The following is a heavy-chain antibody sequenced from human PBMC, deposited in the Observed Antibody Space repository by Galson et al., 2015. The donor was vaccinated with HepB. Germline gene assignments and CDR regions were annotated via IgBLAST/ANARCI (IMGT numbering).Heavy chain of an antibody. Sequence: PALVKPTQTLTLTCTFSGFSLNTHGVGVGWIRQPPGKALEWLALIYWDDDKRYTPSLKSRLTITKDTSRNQVVLTMTNMDPVDTAAYYCARAAKSNAYYYFDSWGQGTLVIVSS. CDR1: GFSLNTHGVG. CDR2: IYWDDDK. J-gene: IGHJ4*02. CDR3: ARAAKSNAYYYFDS. D-gene: IGHD6-25*01. V-gene: IGHV2-5*02.